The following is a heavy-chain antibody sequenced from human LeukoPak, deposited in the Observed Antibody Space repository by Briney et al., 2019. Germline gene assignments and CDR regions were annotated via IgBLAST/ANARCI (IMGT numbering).Heavy chain of an antibody. CDR2: INSDGSST. J-gene: IGHJ4*02. Sequence: PGGSLRLSCAASGFTFSSYWMHWVRQAPGKGLVWVSRINSDGSSTSYADSVKGRFTISRDNAKNTLYLQMNSLRAEDTAVYYCARDPSSAIMRTAFDYWGQGTLVTVSS. CDR3: ARDPSSAIMRTAFDY. V-gene: IGHV3-74*01. CDR1: GFTFSSYW. D-gene: IGHD6-19*01.